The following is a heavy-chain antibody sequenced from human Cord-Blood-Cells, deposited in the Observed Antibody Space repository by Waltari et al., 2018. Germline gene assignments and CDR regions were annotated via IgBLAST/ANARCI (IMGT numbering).Heavy chain of an antibody. CDR1: GGSFSGYS. CDR2: INHSGST. V-gene: IGHV4-34*01. J-gene: IGHJ6*02. CDR3: ARGRGAARLMFGMRYYYGMDV. Sequence: QVQLQQWGAGLLKPSEHLSLTCAAYGGSFSGYSWRWVRPPPAKGREWIGEINHSGSTNYNPSLKSRVTISVDTTKNQFSLKLSSVTAADTAVYYCARGRGAARLMFGMRYYYGMDVWGQGTTVTVSS. D-gene: IGHD6-6*01.